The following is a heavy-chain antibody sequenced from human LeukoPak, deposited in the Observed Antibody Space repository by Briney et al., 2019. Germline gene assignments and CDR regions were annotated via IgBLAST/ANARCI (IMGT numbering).Heavy chain of an antibody. CDR1: GFTFSIYT. Sequence: KPGGSLRLSCSASGFTFSIYTMNWVRQAPGKGLEWVSTISSSGDYIYYADSVKGRFTVSRDNAKNSLYLQMNSLRAEDTAVFYCARDQVMEQQLTLYMDVWGKGTTVTVSS. CDR3: ARDQVMEQQLTLYMDV. J-gene: IGHJ6*03. CDR2: ISSSGDYI. D-gene: IGHD3-16*01. V-gene: IGHV3-21*01.